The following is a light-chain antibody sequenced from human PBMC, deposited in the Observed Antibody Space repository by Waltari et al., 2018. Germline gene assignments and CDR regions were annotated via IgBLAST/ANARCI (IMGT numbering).Light chain of an antibody. V-gene: IGLV2-14*01. CDR2: DVN. J-gene: IGLJ1*01. CDR3: SSYRISDTFV. CDR1: TSDVGGYNQ. Sequence: QSALSQPASVSGSPGQSITISCTGTTSDVGGYNQVSWSRKHPGKAPELIIYDVNKRPAGVSNRFAGSKSGSAASLTITGLQAEDEADYYCSSYRISDTFVFGTGTKVIVL.